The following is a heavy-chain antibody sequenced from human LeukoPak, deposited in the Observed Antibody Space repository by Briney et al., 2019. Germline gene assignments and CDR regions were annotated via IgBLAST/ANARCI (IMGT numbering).Heavy chain of an antibody. Sequence: GGSLRLSCAASGFAFSNYGIHWVRQAPGKGLEWVTFIRYDGINKYYADSVKGRFTISRDNAKNTVYLQMNSLRAEDTAVYYCANGPSSTSWGDGFDIWGQGTMVTVSS. CDR3: ANGPSSTSWGDGFDI. D-gene: IGHD2-2*01. CDR2: IRYDGINK. V-gene: IGHV3-30*02. CDR1: GFAFSNYG. J-gene: IGHJ3*02.